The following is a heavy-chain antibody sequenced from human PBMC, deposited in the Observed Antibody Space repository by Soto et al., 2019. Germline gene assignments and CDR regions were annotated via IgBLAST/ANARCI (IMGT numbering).Heavy chain of an antibody. J-gene: IGHJ3*02. Sequence: SGPTLVNPTQTLTLTCTFSGFSLSTSGMCVSWIRQPPGKALEWLALIDWDDDKYYSTSLKTRLTISKDTSKNQVVLKMNSMDAVDRATYYCARTTPVKGNAFDIWGQGILVSVSS. V-gene: IGHV2-70*01. D-gene: IGHD4-17*01. CDR1: GFSLSTSGMC. CDR2: IDWDDDK. CDR3: ARTTPVKGNAFDI.